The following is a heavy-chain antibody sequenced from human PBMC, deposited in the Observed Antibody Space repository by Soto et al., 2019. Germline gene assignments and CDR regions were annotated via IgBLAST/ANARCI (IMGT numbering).Heavy chain of an antibody. CDR1: GYTFTGYY. CDR3: AGGVLSGSYYNWFDP. CDR2: INPNSGGT. D-gene: IGHD1-26*01. J-gene: IGHJ5*02. V-gene: IGHV1-2*02. Sequence: ASVKVSCKASGYTFTGYYMHWVRQAPGQGLEWMGWINPNSGGTDYAQKFQGRVTMTRDTSISTAYMELSRLRSDDTAVYYCAGGVLSGSYYNWFDPWGQGTLVTVSS.